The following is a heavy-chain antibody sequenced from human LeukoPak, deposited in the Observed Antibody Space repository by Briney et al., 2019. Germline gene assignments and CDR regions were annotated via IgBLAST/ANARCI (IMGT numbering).Heavy chain of an antibody. D-gene: IGHD3-22*01. CDR3: AKGDDSSGYYFNYFDL. V-gene: IGHV3-23*01. CDR2: ISGSGGTT. Sequence: GESLRLSCAASGFTFSNHAMSWVRQAPGKGLEWVSAISGSGGTTYYADSVKGRFTISRDNSKNTLYLQMSSLRAEDTAVYYCAKGDDSSGYYFNYFDLWGQGTLVTVSS. J-gene: IGHJ4*02. CDR1: GFTFSNHA.